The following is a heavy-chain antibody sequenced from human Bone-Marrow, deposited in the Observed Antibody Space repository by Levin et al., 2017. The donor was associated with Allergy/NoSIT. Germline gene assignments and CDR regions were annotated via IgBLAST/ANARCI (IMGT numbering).Heavy chain of an antibody. CDR3: AKGHSIAVAGVFDY. V-gene: IGHV3-9*01. Sequence: GGSLRLSCAASGFTFDDYAMHWVRQAPGKGLEWVSGISWNSGSIGYADSVKGRFTISRDNAKNSLYLQMNSLRAEDTALYYCAKGHSIAVAGVFDYWGQGTLVTVSS. J-gene: IGHJ4*02. D-gene: IGHD6-19*01. CDR2: ISWNSGSI. CDR1: GFTFDDYA.